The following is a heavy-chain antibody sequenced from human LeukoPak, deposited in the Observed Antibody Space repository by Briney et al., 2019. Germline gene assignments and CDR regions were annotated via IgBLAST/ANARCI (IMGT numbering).Heavy chain of an antibody. J-gene: IGHJ4*02. D-gene: IGHD6-13*01. CDR2: ISGSGGST. CDR1: GFTFSSYA. CDR3: AKLGLAAAGIFDY. V-gene: IGHV3-23*01. Sequence: PGRSLRLSCAASGFTFSSYAMSWVRQAPGKGLEWVSAISGSGGSTYYADSVKGRFTISRDNFKNTLYLQMNSLRAEDTAVYYCAKLGLAAAGIFDYWGQGTLVTVSS.